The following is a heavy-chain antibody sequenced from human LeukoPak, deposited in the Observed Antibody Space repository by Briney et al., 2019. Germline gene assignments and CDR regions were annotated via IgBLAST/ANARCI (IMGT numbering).Heavy chain of an antibody. Sequence: GGSLRLSCATSGFTFSSYEMNWVRQAPGKGLEWVSYISSSGSTIYYADSVKGRFTISRDNAKNSLYLQMNSLRAEDTALYYCARDPLYCSSTSCHDYWGQGTLVTVSS. J-gene: IGHJ4*02. V-gene: IGHV3-48*03. CDR2: ISSSGSTI. CDR3: ARDPLYCSSTSCHDY. CDR1: GFTFSSYE. D-gene: IGHD2-2*01.